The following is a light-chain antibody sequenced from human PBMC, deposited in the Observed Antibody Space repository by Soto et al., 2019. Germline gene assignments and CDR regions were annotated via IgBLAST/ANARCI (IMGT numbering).Light chain of an antibody. Sequence: QSVLTQPPSVSGAPGQRVTISCTGSSSNIGAGYDVHWYQQLPGTAPKLLFYGNSNRPSGVPDRFSGSKSGTSASLAITGLQAEDEADYYCQSYDSSLSGWVFGGGTKLTGL. CDR3: QSYDSSLSGWV. CDR2: GNS. CDR1: SSNIGAGYD. J-gene: IGLJ3*02. V-gene: IGLV1-40*01.